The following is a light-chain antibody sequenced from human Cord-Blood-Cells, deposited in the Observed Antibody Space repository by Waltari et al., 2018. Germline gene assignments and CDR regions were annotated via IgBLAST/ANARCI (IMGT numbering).Light chain of an antibody. CDR1: QSVSSY. CDR2: DAS. J-gene: IGKJ1*01. CDR3: QRRSNWPPT. Sequence: EIVLTQSPATLSLSPGARATLSCRASQSVSSYLAWYQQKPGQAPRLLIYDASNRATGIPARFSGSGSGTDFTLTISSLEPEDFAVYYCQRRSNWPPTFGQGTKVEIK. V-gene: IGKV3-11*01.